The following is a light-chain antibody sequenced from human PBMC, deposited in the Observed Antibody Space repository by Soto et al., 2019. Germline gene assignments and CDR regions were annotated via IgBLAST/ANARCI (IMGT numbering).Light chain of an antibody. CDR1: HGIGVY. J-gene: IGKJ4*01. V-gene: IGKV1-27*01. CDR2: AAS. CDR3: QKYNNAPLT. Sequence: DIQMTQSPSSLSASLGDRVIITCRASHGIGVYLAWFQQKPGNAPKLLIYAASTLQSGVPSRFSGSGSGTDFNLTDSSLQPEDVATYYCQKYNNAPLTFGGGTRVEIK.